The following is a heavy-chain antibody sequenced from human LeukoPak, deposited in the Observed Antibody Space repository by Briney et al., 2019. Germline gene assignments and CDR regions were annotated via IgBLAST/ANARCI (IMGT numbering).Heavy chain of an antibody. D-gene: IGHD6-13*01. CDR3: AKPQEGQQLVRFYYYYGMDV. CDR1: GFTFSSYG. V-gene: IGHV3-30*18. Sequence: PGGSLRLSCAASGFTFSSYGMHWVRQAPGKGLEWVAVISYDGSNKYYADSVKGRFTISRDNSKNTLYLQMNSLRAEDTAVYYCAKPQEGQQLVRFYYYYGMDVWGQGTTVTVSS. J-gene: IGHJ6*02. CDR2: ISYDGSNK.